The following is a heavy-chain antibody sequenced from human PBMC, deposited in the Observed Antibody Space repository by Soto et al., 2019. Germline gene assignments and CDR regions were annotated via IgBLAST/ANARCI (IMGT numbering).Heavy chain of an antibody. D-gene: IGHD3-10*01. V-gene: IGHV3-66*01. Sequence: EVQLVESGGGLVQPGGSLRLSCAASGFTVSNNYMSWVRQAPGKGLEWVSVIYSGGATYYADSVKGRFTISRDNSKNTLYLKMNSLRVEDTAMYYCARDRIVVRGVHQFGHRWFDPWGQGTLVTVSS. J-gene: IGHJ5*02. CDR3: ARDRIVVRGVHQFGHRWFDP. CDR1: GFTVSNNY. CDR2: IYSGGAT.